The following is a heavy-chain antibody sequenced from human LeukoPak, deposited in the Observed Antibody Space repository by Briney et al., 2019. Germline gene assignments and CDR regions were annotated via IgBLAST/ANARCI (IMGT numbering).Heavy chain of an antibody. D-gene: IGHD3-10*01. CDR2: INPSGGST. V-gene: IGHV1-46*01. CDR3: ARVRSITMVRAGDAFDI. J-gene: IGHJ3*02. Sequence: ASVKVSCKASGYTFTSYYMHWVRQAPGQGLEWMGIINPSGGSTSYAQKFQGRVTMTRDTSTSTVYMELRSLRSDDTAVYYCARVRSITMVRAGDAFDIWGQGTMVTVSS. CDR1: GYTFTSYY.